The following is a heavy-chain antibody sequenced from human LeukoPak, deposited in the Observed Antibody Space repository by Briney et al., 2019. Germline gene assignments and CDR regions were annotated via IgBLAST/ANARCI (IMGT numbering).Heavy chain of an antibody. Sequence: SVKVSCKASGGTFSSYAISWVRQAPGQGLEWMGGIIPIFGTANYAQKFQGRVTITADKSTSTAYMELSSLRSEDTAVYYCARGHSGYSGYDLIYYYYMDVWGKGTTVTVSS. CDR2: IIPIFGTA. D-gene: IGHD5-12*01. J-gene: IGHJ6*03. CDR1: GGTFSSYA. CDR3: ARGHSGYSGYDLIYYYYMDV. V-gene: IGHV1-69*06.